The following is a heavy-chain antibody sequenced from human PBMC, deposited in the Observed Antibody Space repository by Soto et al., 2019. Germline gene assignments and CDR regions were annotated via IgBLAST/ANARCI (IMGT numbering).Heavy chain of an antibody. CDR1: GYSFTSYW. V-gene: IGHV5-51*01. D-gene: IGHD2-8*01. J-gene: IGHJ5*02. CDR2: IYPGDSDT. Sequence: AAGSLKIYCSGVGYSFTSYWIGGVRHMRGRGMEWMGIIYPGDSDTRYSPSFQGQVTISADKSISTAYLQWSSLKASDTAMYYCARGYCTTNICDPWFDPGGQGTLVTVSS. CDR3: ARGYCTTNICDPWFDP.